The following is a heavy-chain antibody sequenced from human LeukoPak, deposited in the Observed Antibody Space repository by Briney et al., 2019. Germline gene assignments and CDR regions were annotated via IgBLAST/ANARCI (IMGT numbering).Heavy chain of an antibody. CDR1: GYSFTSSW. V-gene: IGHV5-51*01. CDR2: IYPGDSDT. D-gene: IGHD1-26*01. J-gene: IGHJ4*02. Sequence: GESLKISCQGSGYSFTSSWIGLGRQMPGKGLEWMGIIYPGDSDTRYSPSFQGQVTISADKSISTAYLQWSSLKASDTAMYYCARFSVGGTYYPNYWGQGTLVSVSS. CDR3: ARFSVGGTYYPNY.